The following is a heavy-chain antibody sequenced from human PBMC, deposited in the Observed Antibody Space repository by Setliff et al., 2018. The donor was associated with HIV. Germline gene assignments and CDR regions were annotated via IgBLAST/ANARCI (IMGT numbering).Heavy chain of an antibody. J-gene: IGHJ4*02. D-gene: IGHD6-19*01. CDR2: MYYTGST. Sequence: TSETLSLTCTVSGGSTDSGSYYWAWIRQPPGKGLEWIGSMYYTGSTYYNPSLKSRVTISIDTSKNQLSLKLNSVTAADTAMYYCARDGGSSGWYFVLGYSDYWGPGTLVTVSS. V-gene: IGHV4-39*02. CDR1: GGSTDSGSYY. CDR3: ARDGGSSGWYFVLGYSDY.